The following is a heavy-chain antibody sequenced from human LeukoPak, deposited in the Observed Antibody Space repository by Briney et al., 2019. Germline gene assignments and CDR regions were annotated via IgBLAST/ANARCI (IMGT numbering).Heavy chain of an antibody. Sequence: SETLSLTCTVSGDSISRSTYYWAWIRQPPGTGLEWIGSVYYGRSPYFNPSLESRATISVYTSKNHFSLKMSSVTAADTAVYYCASLEDAGSFDYWGQGTLVTVSS. V-gene: IGHV4-39*02. CDR1: GDSISRSTYY. D-gene: IGHD6-13*01. J-gene: IGHJ4*02. CDR3: ASLEDAGSFDY. CDR2: VYYGRSP.